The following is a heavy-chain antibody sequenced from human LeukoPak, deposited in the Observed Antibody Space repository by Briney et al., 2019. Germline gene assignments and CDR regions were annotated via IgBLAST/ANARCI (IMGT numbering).Heavy chain of an antibody. V-gene: IGHV4-31*03. CDR1: GGSISSGGYY. Sequence: PSQTLSLTCTVSGGSISSGGYYWSWIRQHPGKGLEWIGYIYYSGSTYYNPSLKSRVTISVDTSKNQFSLKLSSVTAADTAVYYCARGCSGGSCYSGNFEFDYWGQGTLVTVSS. D-gene: IGHD2-15*01. CDR3: ARGCSGGSCYSGNFEFDY. CDR2: IYYSGST. J-gene: IGHJ4*02.